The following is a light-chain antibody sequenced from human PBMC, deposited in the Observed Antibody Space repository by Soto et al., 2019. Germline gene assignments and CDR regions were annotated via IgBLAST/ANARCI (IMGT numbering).Light chain of an antibody. CDR1: QSVSSNY. J-gene: IGKJ1*01. V-gene: IGKV3-20*01. Sequence: EIVLTQSPGTLSLSPGERATLSYRASQSVSSNYLAWYQQKPGQAPRLLIYGASSRATGIPDRFSGSGSGTDFTLTISRLEPEDFAVYYCQQHGSSPQTFGQGTKV. CDR3: QQHGSSPQT. CDR2: GAS.